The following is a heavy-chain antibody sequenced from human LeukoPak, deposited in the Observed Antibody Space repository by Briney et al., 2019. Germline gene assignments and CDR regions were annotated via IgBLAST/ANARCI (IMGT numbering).Heavy chain of an antibody. Sequence: GGFLRLSCAASGFTFSSYSMNWVRQAPGKGLEWVSSISSSSSYIYYADSVKGRFTISRDNAKNSLYLQMNSLRAEDTAVYYCARAPRGRSAPRENFDYWGQGTLVTVSS. J-gene: IGHJ4*02. V-gene: IGHV3-21*01. CDR3: ARAPRGRSAPRENFDY. CDR2: ISSSSSYI. CDR1: GFTFSSYS.